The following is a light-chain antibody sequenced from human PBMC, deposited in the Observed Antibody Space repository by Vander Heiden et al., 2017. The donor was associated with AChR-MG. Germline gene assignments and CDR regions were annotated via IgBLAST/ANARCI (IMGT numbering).Light chain of an antibody. CDR3: SSYTSSSTVV. Sequence: HSALSQPASASGSPGQSITISCTGTSSEVGGYNYVSGYQQHTGKAPKLMIYNVSNRPSGVSNRFSGSKSGNTASLTISGLQAEDEADYYCSSYTSSSTVVFGGGTKLTGL. J-gene: IGLJ2*01. CDR1: SSEVGGYNY. CDR2: NVS. V-gene: IGLV2-14*03.